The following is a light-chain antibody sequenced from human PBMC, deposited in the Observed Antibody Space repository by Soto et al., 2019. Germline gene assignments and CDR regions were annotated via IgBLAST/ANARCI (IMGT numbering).Light chain of an antibody. Sequence: DIQMTQSPSSLSASVGDRVTITCRASQGIANYLAWYQQKPGKVPKLLIYAASTLQSGVPSRFSGGGSGTDITLTISSLQPEDVATYYCQKYNSAPRTFGQGTKVEIK. V-gene: IGKV1-27*01. CDR2: AAS. CDR1: QGIANY. J-gene: IGKJ1*01. CDR3: QKYNSAPRT.